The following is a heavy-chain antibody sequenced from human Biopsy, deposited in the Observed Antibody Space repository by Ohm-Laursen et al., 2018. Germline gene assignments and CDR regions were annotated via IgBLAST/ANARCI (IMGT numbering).Heavy chain of an antibody. D-gene: IGHD4-17*01. J-gene: IGHJ6*02. CDR1: GVTFNSYA. V-gene: IGHV1-69*06. Sequence: SVEVSCKTSGVTFNSYAISWVRQAPGQGLEWMGGVMPIFGTANYAQKFQGRVTITADKSTSTAHLDLSSLRSEDTAVYYCSTRVTPVTTLYYYAMDVWGQGTTVTVSS. CDR2: VMPIFGTA. CDR3: STRVTPVTTLYYYAMDV.